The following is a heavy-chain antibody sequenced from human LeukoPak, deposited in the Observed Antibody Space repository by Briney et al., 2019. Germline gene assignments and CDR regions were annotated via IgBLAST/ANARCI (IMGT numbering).Heavy chain of an antibody. CDR1: GYTFTGYY. CDR3: VRGLGFCRDSTCYSGAGDH. Sequence: ASVKVSCKASGYTFTGYYMHWVRQATGQGLEWMGWLNPNSGDTGYARKFQDRGTITRNISISTAYMELSSLTSEDTAIYYCVRGLGFCRDSTCYSGAGDHWGQGTLVTVSS. CDR2: LNPNSGDT. V-gene: IGHV1-8*03. D-gene: IGHD2-15*01. J-gene: IGHJ4*02.